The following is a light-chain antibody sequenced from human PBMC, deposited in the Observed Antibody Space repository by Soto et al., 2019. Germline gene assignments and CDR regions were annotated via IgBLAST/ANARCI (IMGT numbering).Light chain of an antibody. Sequence: EIVMTQSPGTLSVSPGERVTLSCRVSQSVSSRLVWYQRKPGQSPRLLIYDASTRVTGMPGRFSGSGSGTEFTLTISSLQSEDFAVYFCQQYDNWPWTFGQGTKVDIK. CDR2: DAS. CDR3: QQYDNWPWT. V-gene: IGKV3-15*01. CDR1: QSVSSR. J-gene: IGKJ1*01.